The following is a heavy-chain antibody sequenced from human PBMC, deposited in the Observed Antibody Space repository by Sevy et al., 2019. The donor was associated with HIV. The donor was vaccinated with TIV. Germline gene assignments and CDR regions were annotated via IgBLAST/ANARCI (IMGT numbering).Heavy chain of an antibody. Sequence: GGSLRLSCAASGFTFTTYAMHWVRQAPGKGLEWVAVISYDGRNTYYADSVKGRLTISRDSSKNTLYLQMNSLRAEDTAVYFCARDGGYDSRGYDLSNYWGQGTLVTVSS. CDR1: GFTFTTYA. CDR2: ISYDGRNT. CDR3: ARDGGYDSRGYDLSNY. D-gene: IGHD3-22*01. V-gene: IGHV3-30*04. J-gene: IGHJ4*02.